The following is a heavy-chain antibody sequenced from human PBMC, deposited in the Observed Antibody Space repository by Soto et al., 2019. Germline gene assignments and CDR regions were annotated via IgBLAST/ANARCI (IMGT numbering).Heavy chain of an antibody. CDR3: SARYCSGGSCYTY. Sequence: GGSLRLSCAASGFTFSYYWMNWVRQAPGKGLEWVGKIKQDGGETYYVDSVKGRFTISRDNAKNSLYLQMNSLRAEDTAVYYCSARYCSGGSCYTYWGQGTLVTVSS. V-gene: IGHV3-7*01. J-gene: IGHJ4*02. CDR1: GFTFSYYW. CDR2: IKQDGGET. D-gene: IGHD2-15*01.